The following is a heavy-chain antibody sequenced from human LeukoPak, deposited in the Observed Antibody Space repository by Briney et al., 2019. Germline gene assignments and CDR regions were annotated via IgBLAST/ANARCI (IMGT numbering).Heavy chain of an antibody. CDR3: AKLGGQEVYNYYVGV. J-gene: IGHJ6*03. Sequence: GGSLGLSCEASGVTFSSYAMSWVRQAPGKGLEWVSGIIDSGDITYYANSVKGRFTISRDNSKNTLYLQMNSLRAEDTAVYYCAKLGGQEVYNYYVGVWGKGTTVAVSS. V-gene: IGHV3-23*01. CDR2: IIDSGDIT. D-gene: IGHD3-16*01. CDR1: GVTFSSYA.